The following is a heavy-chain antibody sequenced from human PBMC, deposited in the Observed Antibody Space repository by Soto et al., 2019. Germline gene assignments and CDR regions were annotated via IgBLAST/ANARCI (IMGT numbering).Heavy chain of an antibody. CDR1: GGTFSSYA. V-gene: IGHV1-69*01. Sequence: QVQLVQSGAEVKKPGSSVKVSCKASGGTFSSYAISWVRQAPGQGLEWMGGIIPIFGTANYAQKFQGRVTITADESTSTAYMELSSLRTEDMAVYYCARSLVVPAAINWFDPWGQGTLVTVSS. J-gene: IGHJ5*02. CDR3: ARSLVVPAAINWFDP. D-gene: IGHD2-2*01. CDR2: IIPIFGTA.